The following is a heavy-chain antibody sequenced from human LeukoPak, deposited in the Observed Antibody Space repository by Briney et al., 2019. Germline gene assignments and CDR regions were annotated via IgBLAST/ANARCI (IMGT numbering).Heavy chain of an antibody. CDR3: ARDNSVGDIAWWFDP. J-gene: IGHJ5*02. CDR2: INPSGGST. Sequence: GASVKVSCKVSGYTLTELSMHWVRQAPGQGLEWMGIINPSGGSTSYAQKFQGRVTMTRDTSTSTVYMELSSLRSEDTAVYYCARDNSVGDIAWWFDPWGQGTLVTVSS. V-gene: IGHV1-46*01. CDR1: GYTLTELS. D-gene: IGHD3-10*01.